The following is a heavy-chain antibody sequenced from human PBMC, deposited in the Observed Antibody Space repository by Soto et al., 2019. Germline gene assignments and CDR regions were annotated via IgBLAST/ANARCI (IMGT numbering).Heavy chain of an antibody. CDR3: ARAPISTGVVGDREIGFDI. CDR2: NNHSGST. J-gene: IGHJ3*02. V-gene: IGHV4-34*01. CDR1: GGSFSGYY. D-gene: IGHD1-26*01. Sequence: PSETLSLTCAVYGGSFSGYYWSWIRQPPGKGLEWIGENNHSGSTNYNPSLKSRLTISVDTSKNQFSLNLISVTAADTAVYYCARAPISTGVVGDREIGFDIWGQGTMVTVSS.